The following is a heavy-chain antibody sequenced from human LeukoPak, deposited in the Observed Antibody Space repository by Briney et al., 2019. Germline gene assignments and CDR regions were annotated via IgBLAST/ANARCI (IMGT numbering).Heavy chain of an antibody. Sequence: GGSLRLSCVASGFTFSSLWMTWVRQAPGKGLEWVSVIYSGGSTYYADSVKGRFTISRDNSKNTLYLQMNSLRAEDTAVYYCATRVSTSRSFDYWGQGTLVTVSS. V-gene: IGHV3-53*01. J-gene: IGHJ4*02. CDR1: GFTFSSLW. CDR2: IYSGGST. CDR3: ATRVSTSRSFDY.